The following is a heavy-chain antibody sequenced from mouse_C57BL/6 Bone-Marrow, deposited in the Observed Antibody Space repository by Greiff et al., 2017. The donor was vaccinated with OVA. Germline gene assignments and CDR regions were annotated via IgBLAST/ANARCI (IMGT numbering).Heavy chain of an antibody. J-gene: IGHJ1*03. Sequence: VQLQQSGPELVKPGASVKISCKASGYSFTGYYMNRVKQSPEKSLEWIGEINPSTGGTTYNQKFKAKATLTVDKSSSTAYMQLKSLTSEDSAVYYCARDYGSSYWYFDVWGTGTTVTVSS. D-gene: IGHD1-1*01. CDR2: INPSTGGT. V-gene: IGHV1-42*01. CDR1: GYSFTGYY. CDR3: ARDYGSSYWYFDV.